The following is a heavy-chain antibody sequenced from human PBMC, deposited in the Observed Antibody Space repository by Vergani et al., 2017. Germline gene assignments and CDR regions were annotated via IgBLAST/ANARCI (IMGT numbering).Heavy chain of an antibody. D-gene: IGHD3-10*01. CDR2: ISYDGSNK. Sequence: VQLVESGGGVVQPGRSLRLSCAASGFTFSSYGMHWVRQAPGKGLEWVAVISYDGSNKYYADSVKGRFTISRDNSKNTLYLQMNSLRAEDTAVYYCAKDRSMVRGVIIKPLYYYYYMDVWGKGTTVTVSS. CDR3: AKDRSMVRGVIIKPLYYYYYMDV. CDR1: GFTFSSYG. V-gene: IGHV3-30*18. J-gene: IGHJ6*03.